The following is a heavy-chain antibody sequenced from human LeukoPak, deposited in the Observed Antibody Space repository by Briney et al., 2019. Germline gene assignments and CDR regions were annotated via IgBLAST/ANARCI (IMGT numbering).Heavy chain of an antibody. CDR2: INPSSGAT. Sequence: PGASVKVSCKASGYTFTGHYMHWVRQAPGQGLEWMGVINPSSGATKYVQNFQGRVTMTGDTSTSTVYMELSSLRSEDTAVYYCAGEGPYAAKHFDSWGQGTLVTVSS. J-gene: IGHJ4*02. CDR1: GYTFTGHY. CDR3: AGEGPYAAKHFDS. D-gene: IGHD6-25*01. V-gene: IGHV1-46*01.